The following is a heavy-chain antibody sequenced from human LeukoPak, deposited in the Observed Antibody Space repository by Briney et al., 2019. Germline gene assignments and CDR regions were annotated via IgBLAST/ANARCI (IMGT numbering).Heavy chain of an antibody. Sequence: GGSLRLSCSASVFNFSTYTMYWVRHARGKGLENLSVITGDGRTAYYADSVKGRFTISKDNSRNTLYLQMSSLRVEDTAMYYWVGDQVDETCYLRWGQGTRVTVSS. J-gene: IGHJ4*02. D-gene: IGHD3-9*01. CDR1: VFNFSTYT. CDR2: ITGDGRTA. V-gene: IGHV3-64D*06. CDR3: VGDQVDETCYLR.